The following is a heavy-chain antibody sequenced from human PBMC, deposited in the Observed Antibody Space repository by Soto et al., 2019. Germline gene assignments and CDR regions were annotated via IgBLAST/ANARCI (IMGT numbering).Heavy chain of an antibody. D-gene: IGHD1-26*01. J-gene: IGHJ6*02. CDR2: ISYDGSNK. CDR1: GFTFSSYA. Sequence: GGSLRLSCAASGFTFSSYAMHWVRQAPGKGLEWVAVISYDGSNKYYADPVKGRFTISRDNSKNTLYLQMNSLRAEDTAVYYCARGSLVGATIYYYYYGMDVWGRGTTVTVSS. V-gene: IGHV3-30-3*01. CDR3: ARGSLVGATIYYYYYGMDV.